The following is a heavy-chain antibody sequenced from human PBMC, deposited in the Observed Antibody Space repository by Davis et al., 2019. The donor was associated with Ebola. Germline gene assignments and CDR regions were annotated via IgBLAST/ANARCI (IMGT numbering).Heavy chain of an antibody. CDR1: GGSISSYY. CDR2: IYYSGNT. Sequence: MPSETLSLTCSVSGGSISSYYWSWIRQPPGKGLEWIGSIYYSGNTYYNPSLKSRVTISVDTSKNQFSLKLSSVTAADTAVYYCARHGRYWGQGTLVTVSS. V-gene: IGHV4-59*05. D-gene: IGHD2-8*01. J-gene: IGHJ4*02. CDR3: ARHGRY.